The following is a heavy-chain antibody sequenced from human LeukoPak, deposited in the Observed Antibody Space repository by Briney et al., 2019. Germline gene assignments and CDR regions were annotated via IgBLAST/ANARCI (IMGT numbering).Heavy chain of an antibody. CDR1: GYSISSGYY. CDR3: ARVEAPPTTEGGWFDP. D-gene: IGHD5-12*01. CDR2: IYHSGST. V-gene: IGHV4-38-2*02. Sequence: SETLSLTCTVSGYSISSGYYWGWIRQPPGKGLEWIGSIYHSGSTYYNPSLKSRVTISVDTSKNQFSLKLSSVTSADTAVYYCARVEAPPTTEGGWFDPWGQGTLVTVSS. J-gene: IGHJ5*02.